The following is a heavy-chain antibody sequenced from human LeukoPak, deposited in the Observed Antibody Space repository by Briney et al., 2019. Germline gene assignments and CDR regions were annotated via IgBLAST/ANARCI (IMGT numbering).Heavy chain of an antibody. CDR3: ARLYGDYGVDP. D-gene: IGHD4-17*01. V-gene: IGHV4-30-2*01. Sequence: PSETLSLTCAVSGGSISSGGYSWSWIRQPPGKGLEWIGYIYHSGSTYYNPSLKSRVTISVDRSKNQFSLKLSSVTAADTAVYYCARLYGDYGVDPWGQGTLVTVSS. CDR1: GGSISSGGYS. J-gene: IGHJ5*02. CDR2: IYHSGST.